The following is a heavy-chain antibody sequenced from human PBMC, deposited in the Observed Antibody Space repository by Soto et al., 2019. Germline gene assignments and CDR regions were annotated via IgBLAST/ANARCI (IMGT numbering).Heavy chain of an antibody. CDR2: ISSTSSHT. CDR3: ARERGYSYGYGDY. J-gene: IGHJ4*02. V-gene: IGHV3-21*01. Sequence: GGSLRLSCAASGFTFSSYSMNWVRQAPGEGLEWVSSISSTSSHTYHADSVKGRFTISRDNAKNSLYLQMNSLRAEDTAVYYCARERGYSYGYGDYWGQGTLVTVSS. CDR1: GFTFSSYS. D-gene: IGHD5-18*01.